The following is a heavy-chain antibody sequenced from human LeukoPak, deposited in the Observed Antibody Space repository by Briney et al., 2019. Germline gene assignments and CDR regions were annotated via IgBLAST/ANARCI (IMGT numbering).Heavy chain of an antibody. CDR3: ARLERYHILTGYYGHY. Sequence: KSGESLKICCTASGYSFTSYWICWVRALGGKLVGWMGIIYPADSDTRYSPSFERHVITSANKSSSTAYLEWSSLQASDTAMYYCARLERYHILTGYYGHYWGQRTLVTVPS. J-gene: IGHJ4*02. CDR1: GYSFTSYW. D-gene: IGHD3-9*01. V-gene: IGHV5-51*01. CDR2: IYPADSDT.